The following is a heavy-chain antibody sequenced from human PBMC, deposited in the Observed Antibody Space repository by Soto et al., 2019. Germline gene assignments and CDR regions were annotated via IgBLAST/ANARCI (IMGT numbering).Heavy chain of an antibody. V-gene: IGHV3-30*18. CDR1: GFTFSSYG. J-gene: IGHJ4*02. CDR2: ISYDGSNK. Sequence: QVQLVESGGGVVQPGRSLRLSCAASGFTFSSYGMHWVRQAPGKGLEWVAVISYDGSNKYYADSVKGRFTISRDNSKNTLYLQMNSLRAEDTAVHYCAKDSLPGIAAAVHHFDYWGQGTLVTVSS. D-gene: IGHD6-13*01. CDR3: AKDSLPGIAAAVHHFDY.